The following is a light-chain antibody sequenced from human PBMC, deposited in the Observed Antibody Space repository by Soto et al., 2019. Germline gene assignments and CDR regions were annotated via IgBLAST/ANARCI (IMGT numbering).Light chain of an antibody. CDR2: GAS. Sequence: EIVLTQSPGTLSLSPGERATLSCRASQRVSSSHLAWYQQKPGQAPRLLIYGASSRATGIPDRFSGSGSGTDFTLTISRLEPEDFAVYYCQRYGSSLPYTSGQETKLEIK. CDR1: QRVSSSH. V-gene: IGKV3-20*01. CDR3: QRYGSSLPYT. J-gene: IGKJ2*01.